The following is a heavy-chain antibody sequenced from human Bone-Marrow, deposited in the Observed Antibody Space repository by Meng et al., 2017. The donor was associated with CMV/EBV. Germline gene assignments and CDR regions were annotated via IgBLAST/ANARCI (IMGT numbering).Heavy chain of an antibody. J-gene: IGHJ4*02. V-gene: IGHV3-7*01. D-gene: IGHD3-10*01. CDR2: IKQDGREK. CDR1: GFTFSYYW. Sequence: GGSLRLSCAASGFTFSYYWMTWVRQAPGKGLEWVANIKQDGREKNYVDSVKGRFTISRDNAKNSLYLQMNGLRAEDTAVYYCATLGLSGYWGQGTLVTVSS. CDR3: ATLGLSGY.